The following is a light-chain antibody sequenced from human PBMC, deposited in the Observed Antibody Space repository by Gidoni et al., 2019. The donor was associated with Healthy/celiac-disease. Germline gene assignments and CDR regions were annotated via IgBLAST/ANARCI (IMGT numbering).Light chain of an antibody. J-gene: IGKJ1*01. CDR2: GAS. CDR1: QSVSSN. CDR3: QQYNNWPPWT. V-gene: IGKV3-15*01. Sequence: EIVMTQSPATLSVSPGERATLSCRASQSVSSNLAWYQQKPGQAPRLLIYGASTRATGIPARFSGSGSGTEFTLTISSLQSEDFAVYYCQQYNNWPPWTFXQXTKVE.